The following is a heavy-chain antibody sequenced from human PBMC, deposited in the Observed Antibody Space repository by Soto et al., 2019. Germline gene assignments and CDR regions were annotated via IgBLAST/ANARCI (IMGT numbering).Heavy chain of an antibody. D-gene: IGHD2-15*01. J-gene: IGHJ4*02. Sequence: PGESLKISCKASGYSFIDYWIGWVRQMPGKGLPWMGLVYPRDSDTRYSPSFQGQVTISADRSTGTAFLQWRSLKASDTALYYCARAPLPGYSIHFNSWGQGTLVTVSS. CDR3: ARAPLPGYSIHFNS. CDR1: GYSFIDYW. V-gene: IGHV5-51*01. CDR2: VYPRDSDT.